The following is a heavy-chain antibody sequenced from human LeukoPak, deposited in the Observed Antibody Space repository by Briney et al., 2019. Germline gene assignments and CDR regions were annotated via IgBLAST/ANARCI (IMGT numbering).Heavy chain of an antibody. V-gene: IGHV3-66*01. Sequence: GGSLRLSCAASGFTVTSNYMTWVRQAPGKGLEWVSVIYSGGGTNYADSVKGRFTISRDNSKNTLYLQMNSLRAEDTTVYYCAKDPLLSKMGSSLGEFDYWGQGTLVTVSS. CDR2: IYSGGGT. D-gene: IGHD6-13*01. CDR1: GFTVTSNY. CDR3: AKDPLLSKMGSSLGEFDY. J-gene: IGHJ4*02.